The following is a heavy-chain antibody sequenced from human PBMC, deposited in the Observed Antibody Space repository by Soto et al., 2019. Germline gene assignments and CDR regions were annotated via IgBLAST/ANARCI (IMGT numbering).Heavy chain of an antibody. CDR2: ISSSSSYI. J-gene: IGHJ4*02. CDR3: ARMRGYCSGGSCYSGGFAFDY. V-gene: IGHV3-21*01. CDR1: GFTFSSYS. Sequence: EVQLVESGGGLVKPGGSLRLSCAASGFTFSSYSMNWVRQAPGKGLEWVSSISSSSSYIYYADSVKGRFTISRDNAKNSLYLQMNSLRAEDTAVYYCARMRGYCSGGSCYSGGFAFDYWGPGTLVTVSS. D-gene: IGHD2-15*01.